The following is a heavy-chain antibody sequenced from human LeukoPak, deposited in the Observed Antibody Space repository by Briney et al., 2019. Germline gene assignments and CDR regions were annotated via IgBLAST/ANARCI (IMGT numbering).Heavy chain of an antibody. V-gene: IGHV1-69*04. Sequence: GASVKVSCKASGGTFSSYAISWVRQAPGQGLEWMGRIIPILGIANYAQKFQGRVTITADKSTSTAYMELSSLRSEDTAVYYCARGGRLYYHGSGSPDSYYYYYYMDVWGKGTTVTVSS. CDR2: IIPILGIA. CDR1: GGTFSSYA. D-gene: IGHD3-10*01. CDR3: ARGGRLYYHGSGSPDSYYYYYYMDV. J-gene: IGHJ6*03.